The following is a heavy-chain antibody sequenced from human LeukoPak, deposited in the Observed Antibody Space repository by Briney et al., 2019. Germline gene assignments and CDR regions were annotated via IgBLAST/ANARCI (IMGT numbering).Heavy chain of an antibody. CDR2: ISSSSSYI. CDR3: ARDELGYCSSPSCPRNYGMDV. V-gene: IGHV3-21*01. J-gene: IGHJ6*04. Sequence: NPGGSLRLSCAASGFTFGSYSMNWVRQAPGKGLEWVSSISSSSSYIYYADSVKGRLTISRDNAKNSLYLQMNSLRAEDTAVYYCARDELGYCSSPSCPRNYGMDVWGKGTTVTVSS. CDR1: GFTFGSYS. D-gene: IGHD2-2*03.